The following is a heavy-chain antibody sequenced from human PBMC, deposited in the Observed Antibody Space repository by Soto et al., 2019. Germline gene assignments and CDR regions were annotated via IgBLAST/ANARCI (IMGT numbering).Heavy chain of an antibody. J-gene: IGHJ6*02. V-gene: IGHV4-4*07. CDR3: GRELQVGPGKGDV. Sequence: PSETLSLTCTVSGGSISSYYWSWIRQPAGKGRGWIGRIYTSGSSNSNPSLKSRVTMSVDRSKNQFSLKLSSVTAAATAVSYCGRELQVGPGKGDVWGQGTTGT. CDR2: IYTSGSS. CDR1: GGSISSYY. D-gene: IGHD1-1*01.